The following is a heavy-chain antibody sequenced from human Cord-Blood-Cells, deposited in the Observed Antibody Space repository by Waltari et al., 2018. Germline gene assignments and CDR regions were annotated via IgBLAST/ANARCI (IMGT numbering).Heavy chain of an antibody. CDR2: INPSGGST. J-gene: IGHJ4*02. CDR1: GYTFTSYY. Sequence: QVQLVQSGAEVKKPGASVKVSCKASGYTFTSYYMHWVRQAPGQGLEWMGIINPSGGSTSYAKKFQGRVTMTRDTSTSTVYMELCSLRSEDTAVYYCARGGSSSWYDNRDFDYWGQGTLVTVSS. V-gene: IGHV1-46*01. D-gene: IGHD6-13*01. CDR3: ARGGSSSWYDNRDFDY.